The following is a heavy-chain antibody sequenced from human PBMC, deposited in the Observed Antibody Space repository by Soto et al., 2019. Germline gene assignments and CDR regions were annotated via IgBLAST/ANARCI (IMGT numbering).Heavy chain of an antibody. CDR3: ARAAGELDY. Sequence: QVQLVESGGGLVKPGGSLRLSCSASGFTFSDYYMTWIRQAPGKGLEWVSYISSTSSHTNYADSVEGRFTISRDNAKNSLYLQMNSLRAEDTAVYYCARAAGELDYWGQGTLVTVSP. V-gene: IGHV3-11*06. CDR1: GFTFSDYY. CDR2: ISSTSSHT. D-gene: IGHD6-13*01. J-gene: IGHJ4*02.